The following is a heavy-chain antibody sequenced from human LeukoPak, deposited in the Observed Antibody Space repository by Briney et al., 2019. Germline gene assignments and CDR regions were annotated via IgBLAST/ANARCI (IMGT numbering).Heavy chain of an antibody. D-gene: IGHD7-27*01. CDR3: ARDRGELGADY. V-gene: IGHV1-2*02. J-gene: IGHJ4*02. Sequence: ASVEVSCKASGYTFTSYYMHWVRQAPGQGLEWMGWINPNSGGTNYAQKFQGRVTMTRDTSISTAYMELSRLRSDDTAVYYCARDRGELGADYWGQGTLVTVSS. CDR2: INPNSGGT. CDR1: GYTFTSYY.